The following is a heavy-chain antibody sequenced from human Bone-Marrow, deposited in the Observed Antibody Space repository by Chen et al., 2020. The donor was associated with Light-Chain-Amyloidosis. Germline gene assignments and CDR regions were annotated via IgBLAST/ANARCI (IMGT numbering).Heavy chain of an antibody. V-gene: IGHV3-48*01. Sequence: VQLVESGGGLVQPGGSLRLSCAASGFTFGTYSLTWVRQAPGKGLEWLSYISSNGNAIFYAASVRGRFTISRDNANSSLYLQMRNLRVEDTAVYYCARGRGGYDRRGDYYDWYFDVWGRGTMVNVSS. CDR1: GFTFGTYS. CDR3: ARGRGGYDRRGDYYDWYFDV. D-gene: IGHD4-17*01. J-gene: IGHJ2*01. CDR2: ISSNGNAI.